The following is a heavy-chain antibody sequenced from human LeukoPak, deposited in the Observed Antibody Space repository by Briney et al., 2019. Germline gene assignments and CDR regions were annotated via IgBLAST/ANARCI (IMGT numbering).Heavy chain of an antibody. D-gene: IGHD6-13*01. CDR3: ARVYYSSSYDYWYFDL. V-gene: IGHV4-59*01. CDR1: GGSISSYY. J-gene: IGHJ2*01. Sequence: SETLSLTCTVSGGSISSYYWSWIRQPPGKGLEWIGYIYYSGSTNYNPSLKSRVTISVDTSKNQFSLKLSSVAAADTAVYYCARVYYSSSYDYWYFDLWGRGTLVTVSS. CDR2: IYYSGST.